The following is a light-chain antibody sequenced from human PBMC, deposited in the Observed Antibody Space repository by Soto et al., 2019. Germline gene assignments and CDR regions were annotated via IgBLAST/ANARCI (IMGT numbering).Light chain of an antibody. CDR3: QRQNNWSYS. Sequence: AMSESPATVSVSPGARATLSFSAGQNVDISLVWYQQKPGQAPSHLINYTSSRSTGGPARFSGSRSGTEFTLTIISLQSEDYAVNYCQRQNNWSYSFGGGTTVDIK. CDR2: YTS. V-gene: IGKV3-15*01. CDR1: QNVDIS. J-gene: IGKJ4*01.